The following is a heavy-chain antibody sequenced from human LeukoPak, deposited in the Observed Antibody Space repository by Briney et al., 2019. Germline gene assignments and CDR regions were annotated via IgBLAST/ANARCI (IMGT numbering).Heavy chain of an antibody. CDR2: ISAYNGNT. D-gene: IGHD1-26*01. J-gene: IGHJ5*02. CDR1: GYTFIGYY. V-gene: IGHV1-18*04. CDR3: ARDLYSGSYWFDP. Sequence: ASVKVSCKASGYTFIGYYIHWVRQAPGQGLEWMGWISAYNGNTNYAQKLQGRVTMTTDTSTSTAYMELRSLRSDDTAVYYCARDLYSGSYWFDPWGQGTLVTVSS.